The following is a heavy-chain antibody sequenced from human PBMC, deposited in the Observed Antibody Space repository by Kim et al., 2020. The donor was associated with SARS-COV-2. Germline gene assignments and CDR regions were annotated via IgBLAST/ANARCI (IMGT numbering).Heavy chain of an antibody. D-gene: IGHD3-9*01. J-gene: IGHJ4*02. Sequence: NPSLKSRVTISVDTSKNQFSLKLSSVTAADTAVYYCAKTYYDILTGSDYWGQGTLVTVSS. V-gene: IGHV4-39*01. CDR3: AKTYYDILTGSDY.